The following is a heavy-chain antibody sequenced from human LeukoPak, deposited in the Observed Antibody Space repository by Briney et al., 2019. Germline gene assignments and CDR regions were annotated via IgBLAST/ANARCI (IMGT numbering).Heavy chain of an antibody. CDR2: ISSSGSTI. CDR3: ARGYNYGAY. CDR1: GFTFSSYD. J-gene: IGHJ4*02. D-gene: IGHD4/OR15-4a*01. V-gene: IGHV3-48*04. Sequence: GSLRLSCAASGFTFSSYDMNWVRQAPGKGLEWVSYISSSGSTIYYADSVKGRFTISRDNTKNSLYLQMSSLRAEDTAVYYCARGYNYGAYWGQGTLVTVSS.